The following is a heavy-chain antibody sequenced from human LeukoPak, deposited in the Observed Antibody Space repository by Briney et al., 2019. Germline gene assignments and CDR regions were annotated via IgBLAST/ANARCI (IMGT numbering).Heavy chain of an antibody. J-gene: IGHJ3*02. Sequence: GGPLRLSCVASGFTFNTYDMTWVRQAPGKGLEWVSGISDSGDNTHYADSVKGRFTISRDISKNTLFLQMNSLRAEDTAVYYCAKIQGWFNAAFQIGGQGTMVTVSS. D-gene: IGHD6-19*01. V-gene: IGHV3-23*01. CDR1: GFTFNTYD. CDR3: AKIQGWFNAAFQI. CDR2: ISDSGDNT.